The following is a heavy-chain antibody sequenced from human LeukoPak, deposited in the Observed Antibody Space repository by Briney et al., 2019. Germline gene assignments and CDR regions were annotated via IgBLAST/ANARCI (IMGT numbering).Heavy chain of an antibody. CDR3: ARRAIAAVNGMDV. V-gene: IGHV5-51*01. CDR2: IYPGDSDP. Sequence: GESLKISCKGSGYSFTSYWIGWVRQMPGKGLEWIGIIYPGDSDPRYSPSFQCQVTISADKSISTAYLQWSSLKASDTAMYYCARRAIAAVNGMDVWGQGTTVTVSS. CDR1: GYSFTSYW. J-gene: IGHJ6*02. D-gene: IGHD6-13*01.